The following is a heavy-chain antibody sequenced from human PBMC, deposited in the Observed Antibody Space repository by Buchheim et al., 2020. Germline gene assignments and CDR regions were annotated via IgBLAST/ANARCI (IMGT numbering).Heavy chain of an antibody. Sequence: QVQLQQWGAGLLKPSETLSLTCAVYGGSFSGYYWCWIRQPPGKGLEWIGEINHSGSTNYYPSLKIRVTISVAMSKNQFSLKRSSVTAADTAVYYCARARHVQGIYYYYYSMDVWGQGTT. CDR1: GGSFSGYY. V-gene: IGHV4-34*01. CDR3: ARARHVQGIYYYYYSMDV. CDR2: INHSGST. D-gene: IGHD3-16*01. J-gene: IGHJ6*02.